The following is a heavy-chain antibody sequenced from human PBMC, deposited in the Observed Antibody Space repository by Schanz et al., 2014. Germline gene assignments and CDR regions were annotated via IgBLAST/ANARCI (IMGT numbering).Heavy chain of an antibody. J-gene: IGHJ4*02. CDR3: ARRASCSRIGCPFDS. Sequence: EVQLVESGGGLVQPGGSLRLSCAASGFTFSDHYMDWVRQAPGKGLEWVGRVRNKNNRYTSEYAAYVKGRFTSARDDSEHYLERQMSSLKSEDRAMDYGARRASCSRIGCPFDSWGQGTLVTVSS. V-gene: IGHV3-72*01. CDR1: GFTFSDHY. CDR2: VRNKNNRYTS. D-gene: IGHD2-15*01.